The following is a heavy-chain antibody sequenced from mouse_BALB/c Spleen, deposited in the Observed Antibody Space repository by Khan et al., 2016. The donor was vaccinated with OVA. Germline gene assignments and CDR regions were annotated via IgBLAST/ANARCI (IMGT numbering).Heavy chain of an antibody. J-gene: IGHJ2*01. CDR1: GFSLTSYG. CDR3: ARNRNGYFDY. Sequence: QVQLKQSGPGLVQPSQSLSITCTVSGFSLTSYGIHWVRQSPGKGLEWLGVIWRGGITDYNATFISRLSISKDISKSQVFFKMNSLQANDTAIYYCARNRNGYFDYWGQGTTLTVSS. V-gene: IGHV2-2*02. D-gene: IGHD1-1*02. CDR2: IWRGGIT.